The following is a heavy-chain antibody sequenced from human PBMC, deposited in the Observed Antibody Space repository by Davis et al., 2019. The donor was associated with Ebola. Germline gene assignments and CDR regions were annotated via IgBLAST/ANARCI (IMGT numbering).Heavy chain of an antibody. Sequence: GESLKISCAASGFTFSSYSMNWVRQAPGKGLEWVSSISSSSSYIYYADSVKGRFTISRDNAKNSLYLQMNSLRAEDTAVYYGARGIVGAFYYYYGMEIWGKGTTVTVSS. CDR2: ISSSSSYI. V-gene: IGHV3-21*01. J-gene: IGHJ6*04. D-gene: IGHD1-26*01. CDR1: GFTFSSYS. CDR3: ARGIVGAFYYYYGMEI.